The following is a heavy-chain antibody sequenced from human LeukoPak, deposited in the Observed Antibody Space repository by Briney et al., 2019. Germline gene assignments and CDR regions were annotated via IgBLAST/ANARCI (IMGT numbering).Heavy chain of an antibody. D-gene: IGHD2-15*01. CDR1: GGSISSYF. V-gene: IGHV4-59*01. CDR2: IYYTGST. J-gene: IGHJ6*03. Sequence: SVTLSLTCTVSGGSISSYFWSWIRQPPGKGLEWIGYIYYTGSTNYNPSLKSRVTISVDTSKNQFSLKLSSVTAADTAVYYCARDAGYCSGGSCYPHYMDVWGKGTTVTVSS. CDR3: ARDAGYCSGGSCYPHYMDV.